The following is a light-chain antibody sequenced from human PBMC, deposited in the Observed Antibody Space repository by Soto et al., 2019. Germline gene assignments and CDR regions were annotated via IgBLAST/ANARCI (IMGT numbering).Light chain of an antibody. J-gene: IGLJ1*01. CDR2: EVS. Sequence: QSVLTQPASVSGSPGQSITISCTGTSSDVGGYNYVSWYQQHPGKAPKLMIYEVSNRPSGVSNRFSGSKSGNTASLTTSELQAEDEADYYCSSYTRSSPYVFGTGTKVT. V-gene: IGLV2-14*01. CDR3: SSYTRSSPYV. CDR1: SSDVGGYNY.